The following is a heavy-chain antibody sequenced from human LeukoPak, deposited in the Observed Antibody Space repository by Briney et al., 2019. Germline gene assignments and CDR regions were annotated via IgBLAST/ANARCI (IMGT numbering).Heavy chain of an antibody. CDR3: AREGQWGPHSPGNYHYMDV. Sequence: PGRSLRLSCGASGFISNMYAIHWVRQAPGKGLEWVAVISYDGSDEKYADFVKGRFTISRDSSKNTLSLQMNSLRVEDTAVYYCAREGQWGPHSPGNYHYMDVWGRGTTVTASS. D-gene: IGHD6-19*01. CDR2: ISYDGSDE. J-gene: IGHJ6*03. CDR1: GFISNMYA. V-gene: IGHV3-30*04.